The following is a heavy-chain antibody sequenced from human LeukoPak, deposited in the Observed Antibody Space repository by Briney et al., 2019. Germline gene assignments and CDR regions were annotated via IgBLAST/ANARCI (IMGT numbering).Heavy chain of an antibody. V-gene: IGHV3-30*04. CDR2: ISYDGSNK. CDR1: RFTFSSYS. Sequence: GGSLRLSCAASRFTFSSYSMHWVRQAPDKGLEWVAVISYDGSNKYYADSVKGRFTISRDNSKNTLYLQMNSLRAEDTAVYYCAREVTAIDYWGQGTLVTVSS. CDR3: AREVTAIDY. J-gene: IGHJ4*02. D-gene: IGHD1-14*01.